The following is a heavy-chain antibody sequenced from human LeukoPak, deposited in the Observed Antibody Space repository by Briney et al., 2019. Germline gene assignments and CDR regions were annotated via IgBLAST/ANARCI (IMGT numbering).Heavy chain of an antibody. CDR1: VGTFSRYV. CDR3: ARRRIVATRSPIDY. V-gene: IGHV1-69*13. J-gene: IGHJ4*02. CDR2: IIPVFGPA. D-gene: IGHD5-12*01. Sequence: GASVTVSYTPSVGTFSRYVVDWVRQAPRQGREWVGRIIPVFGPANYAQKFQGRVTITADETTSTAYMELTSLRSEDTAVYYCARRRIVATRSPIDYWGQGTLVIVSS.